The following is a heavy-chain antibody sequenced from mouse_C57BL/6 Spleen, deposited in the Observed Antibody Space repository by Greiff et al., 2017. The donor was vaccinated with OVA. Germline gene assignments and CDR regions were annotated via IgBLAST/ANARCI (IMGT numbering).Heavy chain of an antibody. CDR3: ARSSRNYYGSSYFDY. Sequence: QVQLQQPGTELVKPGASVKLSCKASGYTFTSYWMHWVKQRPGQGLEWIGNINPSNGGTNYNEKFKSKATLTVDKSSSTAYMQLSSLTSEDTAVYYCARSSRNYYGSSYFDYWGQGTTLTVSS. J-gene: IGHJ2*01. CDR1: GYTFTSYW. D-gene: IGHD1-1*01. CDR2: INPSNGGT. V-gene: IGHV1-53*01.